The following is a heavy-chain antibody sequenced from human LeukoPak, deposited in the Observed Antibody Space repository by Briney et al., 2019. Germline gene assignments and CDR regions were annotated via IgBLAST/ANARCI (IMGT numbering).Heavy chain of an antibody. Sequence: SVKVSCKVSGYTLTELSMHWVRQAPGQGLEWMGGIIPIFGTANYAQKFQGRVTITADESTSTAYMELSSLRSEDTAVYYCARESITIFGVVIHENWFDPWGQGTLVTVSS. CDR2: IIPIFGTA. V-gene: IGHV1-69*13. CDR1: GYTLTELS. D-gene: IGHD3-3*01. CDR3: ARESITIFGVVIHENWFDP. J-gene: IGHJ5*02.